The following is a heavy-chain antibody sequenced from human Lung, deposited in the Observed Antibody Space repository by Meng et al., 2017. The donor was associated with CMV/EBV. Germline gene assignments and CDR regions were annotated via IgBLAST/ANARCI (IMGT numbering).Heavy chain of an antibody. J-gene: IGHJ4*02. D-gene: IGHD6-13*01. CDR2: IYYSGST. Sequence: TFFGGSIRSRSYYWGWIRQPPGKGLEWIGSIYYSGSTYYNPSLKSRVTISVDTSKNQFSLKLSSVTAADTAVYYCARLTRSWYYFDYWGQGTLVTVSS. CDR3: ARLTRSWYYFDY. V-gene: IGHV4-39*01. CDR1: GGSIRSRSYY.